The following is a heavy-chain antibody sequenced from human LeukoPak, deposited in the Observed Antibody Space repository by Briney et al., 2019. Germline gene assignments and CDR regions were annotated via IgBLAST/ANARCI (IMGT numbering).Heavy chain of an antibody. CDR1: GGSISSSSYY. V-gene: IGHV4-39*01. Sequence: SETLSLTCTVSGGSISSSSYYWGWIRQPPGKGLEWIESIYYSGSTYYNPSLKSRVTISVDTSKNQFSLKLSSVTAADTAVYYCARFTIFGVVIGFDYWGQGTLVTVSS. CDR3: ARFTIFGVVIGFDY. CDR2: IYYSGST. J-gene: IGHJ4*02. D-gene: IGHD3-3*01.